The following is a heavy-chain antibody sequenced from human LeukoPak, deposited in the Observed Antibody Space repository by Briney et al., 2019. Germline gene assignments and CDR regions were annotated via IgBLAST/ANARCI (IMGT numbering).Heavy chain of an antibody. Sequence: SETLSLTCAVSGGSISRSSFSWNWIRQPPGKGLEWIGDIYHSGSTYYNPSLESRVTISIDRSKNQFSLKLRSVTAADTAVYYCARDRNYADYGSYYFDHWGQGILVTVSS. V-gene: IGHV4-30-2*01. CDR1: GGSISRSSFS. D-gene: IGHD4-17*01. J-gene: IGHJ4*02. CDR2: IYHSGST. CDR3: ARDRNYADYGSYYFDH.